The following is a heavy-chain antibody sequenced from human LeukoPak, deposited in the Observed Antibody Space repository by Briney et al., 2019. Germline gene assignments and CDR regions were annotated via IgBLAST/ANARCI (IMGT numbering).Heavy chain of an antibody. Sequence: GSLRLSCAASGFTFSNYAMNWIRQPAGKGLEWIGRIYTSGNTNYNPSLKSRVTISVDTSKNQFSLKLSSMTAADTAVYYCARRAGHGYSYGYVVLYFDYWGQGTLVTVSS. CDR1: GFTFSNYA. J-gene: IGHJ4*02. D-gene: IGHD5-18*01. CDR2: IYTSGNT. V-gene: IGHV4-4*07. CDR3: ARRAGHGYSYGYVVLYFDY.